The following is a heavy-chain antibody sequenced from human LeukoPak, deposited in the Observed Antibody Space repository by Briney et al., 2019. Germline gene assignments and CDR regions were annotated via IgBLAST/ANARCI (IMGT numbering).Heavy chain of an antibody. D-gene: IGHD2-2*01. J-gene: IGHJ3*01. CDR3: ARESCSSTSCSYDFDL. V-gene: IGHV4-59*01. CDR1: GGSISSYY. CDR2: IYYSGRT. Sequence: SETLSLSCTVSGGSISSYYSSWIRQPPGKGLEWIGYIYYSGRTNYNPSPKSRDSTSLDTSKKQFSLKLSSVAAADTALYCCARESCSSTSCSYDFDLWGKGTMVTVSS.